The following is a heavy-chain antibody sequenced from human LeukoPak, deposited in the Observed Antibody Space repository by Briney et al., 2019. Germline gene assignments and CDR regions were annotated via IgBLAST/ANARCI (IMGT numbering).Heavy chain of an antibody. J-gene: IGHJ4*02. Sequence: GASVKVSCKASGYTFTSYYMHWVRQAPGQGLEWMGIINPSGGSTSYAQKFQGRVTMTRDTSTSTVYMELSSLRSEDTAVYYCAREERGGSDYGVNIDYWGQGTPVTVSS. D-gene: IGHD4-17*01. CDR3: AREERGGSDYGVNIDY. V-gene: IGHV1-46*01. CDR2: INPSGGST. CDR1: GYTFTSYY.